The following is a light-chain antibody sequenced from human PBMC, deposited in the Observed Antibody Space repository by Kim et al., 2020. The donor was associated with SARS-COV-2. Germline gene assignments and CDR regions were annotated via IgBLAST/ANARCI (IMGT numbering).Light chain of an antibody. Sequence: SYELTQPPSVSVAPGKTARITCGGNNIGSKSVHWYQQKPGQAPVLVIYYDSDRPSGIPERFSGSNSGNTATLTISRVEAGDEADYYCQVWDSSSDHWVFGGGPKLTVL. CDR3: QVWDSSSDHWV. V-gene: IGLV3-21*04. CDR1: NIGSKS. J-gene: IGLJ3*02. CDR2: YDS.